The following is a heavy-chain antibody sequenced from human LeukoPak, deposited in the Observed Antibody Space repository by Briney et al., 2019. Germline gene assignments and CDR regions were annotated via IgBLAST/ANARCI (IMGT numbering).Heavy chain of an antibody. CDR3: ARHRGYSYVY. Sequence: PGGSLRLSCAASGFTFSSYEMNWVRQAPGKGLEWVSYISSSGSTIYYADSVKGRFTISRDNAKNSLYLQMNSLRAEDTAVYYCARHRGYSYVYWGQGTLVTVSS. J-gene: IGHJ4*02. V-gene: IGHV3-48*03. CDR2: ISSSGSTI. D-gene: IGHD5-18*01. CDR1: GFTFSSYE.